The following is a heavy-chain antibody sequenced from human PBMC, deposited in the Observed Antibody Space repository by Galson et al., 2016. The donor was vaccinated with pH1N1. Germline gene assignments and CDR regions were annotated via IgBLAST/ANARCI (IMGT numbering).Heavy chain of an antibody. CDR1: GFTFDSHE. Sequence: SLRLSCAVSGFTFDSHEMNWVLQAPGKGLEWVASISSGGNTMFYADSVKGRFIISRDNAKNSLYLQMNSLRVEDTAVYYCARAYYDPLTRFSGAFDYWGQGTLVTVSS. CDR2: ISSGGNTM. D-gene: IGHD3-9*01. V-gene: IGHV3-48*03. J-gene: IGHJ4*02. CDR3: ARAYYDPLTRFSGAFDY.